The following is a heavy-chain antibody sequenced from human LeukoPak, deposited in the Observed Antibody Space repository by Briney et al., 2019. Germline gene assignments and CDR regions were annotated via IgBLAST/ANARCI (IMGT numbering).Heavy chain of an antibody. Sequence: PGGSLGLSCAASGFTFSDYYMSWIRQAPGKGLEWVSYISGSSSITNHADSVKGRFTISRDNAKNSLYLQLNSLRAEDTAVYYCARGGGQQLVFDYWGQGTLVTVSS. CDR3: ARGGGQQLVFDY. J-gene: IGHJ4*02. CDR2: ISGSSSIT. V-gene: IGHV3-11*05. D-gene: IGHD6-13*01. CDR1: GFTFSDYY.